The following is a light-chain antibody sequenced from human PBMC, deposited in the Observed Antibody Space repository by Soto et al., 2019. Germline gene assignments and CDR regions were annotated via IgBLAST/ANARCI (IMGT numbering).Light chain of an antibody. V-gene: IGKV3-20*01. CDR1: QSVSSNY. CDR2: GAS. CDR3: QQYGSSPTWT. Sequence: ESVLTQSPVPLSLSPGEKATLSCRASQSVSSNYLAWYQQKPGQAPRLLIYGASTRATGIPDRFSGSGSGTDFTLTISRLETEDSAVYYCQQYGSSPTWTFGQGTKVDIK. J-gene: IGKJ1*01.